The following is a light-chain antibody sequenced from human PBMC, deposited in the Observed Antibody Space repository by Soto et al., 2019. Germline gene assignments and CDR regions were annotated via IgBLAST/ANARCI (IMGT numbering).Light chain of an antibody. J-gene: IGKJ1*01. CDR2: GAS. Sequence: EIVLTQSPGTLSLSPGERATLSCRASQSVSSSYLAWYQQKPGQAPRLLIYGASSRATGILDRFSGSGSETDFTLTISRLEPEDFAVYYCQQYGSSPWTFGQGTKV. CDR3: QQYGSSPWT. V-gene: IGKV3-20*01. CDR1: QSVSSSY.